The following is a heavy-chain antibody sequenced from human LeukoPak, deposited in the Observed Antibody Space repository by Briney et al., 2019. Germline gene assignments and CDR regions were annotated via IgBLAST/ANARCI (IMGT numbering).Heavy chain of an antibody. Sequence: SETLSLTCTVSGGSISSYYWSWIRQPPGKGLEWIGYIYYSGSTNYNPSLKSRVTISVDTSKNQFSLKLSSVTAADTAVYYCATDPFNYMDVWGKGTTVTVSS. CDR1: GGSISSYY. V-gene: IGHV4-59*01. CDR2: IYYSGST. CDR3: ATDPFNYMDV. J-gene: IGHJ6*03.